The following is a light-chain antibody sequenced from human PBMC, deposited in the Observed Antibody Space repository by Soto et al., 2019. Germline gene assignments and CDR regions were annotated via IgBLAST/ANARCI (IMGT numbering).Light chain of an antibody. V-gene: IGLV1-44*01. J-gene: IGLJ2*01. CDR3: AAWDDSLNGVV. CDR2: SNN. Sequence: QSVLTQPPSASGTPGQRVTISCSGSSYNIGSNTVNLYQQLPGTAPKLLIYSNNQRPSGVPDRFSGSKSGTSASLAISGLQSEDEADYYCAAWDDSLNGVVFGGGTQLTVL. CDR1: SYNIGSNT.